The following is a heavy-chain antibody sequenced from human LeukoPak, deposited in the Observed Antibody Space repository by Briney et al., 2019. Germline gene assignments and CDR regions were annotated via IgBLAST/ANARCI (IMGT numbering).Heavy chain of an antibody. Sequence: PSETLSLTCTVSGGSSSSYYWSWIRQPPGKGLEWIGYIYYSGSTNYNPSLKSRVTISVDTSKNQFSLKLSSVTAADTAVYYCAIVRANYYDSSGYLLDYWGQGTLVTVSS. CDR2: IYYSGST. J-gene: IGHJ4*02. CDR1: GGSSSSYY. D-gene: IGHD3-22*01. CDR3: AIVRANYYDSSGYLLDY. V-gene: IGHV4-59*01.